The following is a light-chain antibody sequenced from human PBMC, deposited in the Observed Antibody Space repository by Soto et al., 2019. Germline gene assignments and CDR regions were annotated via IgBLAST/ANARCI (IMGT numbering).Light chain of an antibody. J-gene: IGKJ1*01. CDR3: QQYNNWSQT. V-gene: IGKV3-15*01. CDR1: QSVSSN. Sequence: EIVMTQSPATLSVSPGERATLSCRASQSVSSNLAWYQQKPGQAPRLLIYGASTRATGIPARFSGSGSGTEFTLTISSLQSEDFEVYYCQQYNNWSQTLGQGTKVDIK. CDR2: GAS.